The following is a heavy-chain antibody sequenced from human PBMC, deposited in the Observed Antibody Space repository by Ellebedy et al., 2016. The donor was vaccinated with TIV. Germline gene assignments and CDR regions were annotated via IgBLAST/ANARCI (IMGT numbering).Heavy chain of an antibody. CDR2: VNQDGSQK. V-gene: IGHV3-7*01. J-gene: IGHJ4*02. D-gene: IGHD1-26*01. CDR1: GFSFSSYW. CDR3: AKDFETYSLISSYYNNY. Sequence: GESLKISCAASGFSFSSYWMSWVRQAPGKGLEWVANVNQDGSQKYYVDSVKGRFTISRDNAKNTLYLQMNSLRVEDTAVYFCAKDFETYSLISSYYNNYWGQGTLVTVSS.